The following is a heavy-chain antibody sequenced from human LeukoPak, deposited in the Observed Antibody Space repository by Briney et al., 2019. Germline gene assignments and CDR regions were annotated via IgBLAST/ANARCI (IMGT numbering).Heavy chain of an antibody. CDR3: ARGPPGYYDFWSGYYTHWFDP. V-gene: IGHV4-59*08. Sequence: SETLSLTCTVSGGSISSYYWSWIRQPPGKGLEWIGYIYYSGSTNYNPSLKSRVTTSVDTSKNQFSLKLTSVTAADTAVYYCARGPPGYYDFWSGYYTHWFDPWGQGTLVTVSS. D-gene: IGHD3-3*01. J-gene: IGHJ5*02. CDR1: GGSISSYY. CDR2: IYYSGST.